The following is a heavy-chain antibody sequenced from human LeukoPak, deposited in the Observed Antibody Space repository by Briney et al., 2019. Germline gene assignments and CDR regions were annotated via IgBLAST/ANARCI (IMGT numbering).Heavy chain of an antibody. CDR3: ARDFRRDGDY. CDR1: GFTFDDYG. V-gene: IGHV3-11*05. D-gene: IGHD3-10*01. J-gene: IGHJ4*02. Sequence: GGSLRLSCAASGFTFDDYGMSWIRQAPGKGLEWVSYISSSSSYTNYADSVKGRFTISRDNAKNSLYLQMNSLRAEDTAVYYCARDFRRDGDYWGQGTLVTVSS. CDR2: ISSSSSYT.